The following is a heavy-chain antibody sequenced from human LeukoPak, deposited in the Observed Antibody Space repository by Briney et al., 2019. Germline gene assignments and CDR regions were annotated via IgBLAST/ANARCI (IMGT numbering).Heavy chain of an antibody. CDR2: ISGSGGST. Sequence: GGSLRLSCAASGFTFSSYAMSWVRQAAGKGLEWDSAISGSGGSTYYADSVKGRFTISRDNSKNTLYLQMNSLRAEDTAVYYCATSSDIVATMGYYFDYWGQGTLVTVSS. CDR1: GFTFSSYA. D-gene: IGHD5-12*01. V-gene: IGHV3-23*01. CDR3: ATSSDIVATMGYYFDY. J-gene: IGHJ4*02.